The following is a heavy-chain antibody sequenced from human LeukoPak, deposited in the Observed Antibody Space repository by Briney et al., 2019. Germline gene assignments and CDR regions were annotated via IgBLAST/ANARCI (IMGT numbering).Heavy chain of an antibody. Sequence: PGGSLRLSCAASGFTFSSYSMNWVRQAPGKGLEWVSSISSSSSYIYYADSVKGRFTISRDNAKNSLYLQMSSLRAEDTAVYYCARGWVKYYYDSSGYTNNNDYWGQGTLVTVSS. J-gene: IGHJ4*02. D-gene: IGHD3-22*01. V-gene: IGHV3-21*01. CDR2: ISSSSSYI. CDR1: GFTFSSYS. CDR3: ARGWVKYYYDSSGYTNNNDY.